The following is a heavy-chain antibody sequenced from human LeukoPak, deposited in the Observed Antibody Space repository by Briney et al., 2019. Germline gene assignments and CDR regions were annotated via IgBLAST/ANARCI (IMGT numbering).Heavy chain of an antibody. CDR1: GFTFTNYA. J-gene: IGHJ4*02. CDR3: VREADYYGSGSSYARLDY. Sequence: GGSLRLSCAASGFTFTNYAMSWVRQAPGKGLEWVSVISGSGTSKYYADSVKGRFTISRDNSKNTLFLQMNSLRAEDTAVYYCVREADYYGSGSSYARLDYWGQGTLVTVSS. CDR2: ISGSGTSK. V-gene: IGHV3-23*01. D-gene: IGHD3-10*01.